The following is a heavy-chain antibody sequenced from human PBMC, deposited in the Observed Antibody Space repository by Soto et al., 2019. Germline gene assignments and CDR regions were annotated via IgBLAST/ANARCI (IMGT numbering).Heavy chain of an antibody. CDR2: IYYSGST. V-gene: IGHV4-30-4*01. D-gene: IGHD3-3*01. Sequence: SETLSLTCTVSGASINSGDSYWSWIRQPPGKGLEWIGYIYYSGSTYYNPSLKSRVSISLDTSKNHFSLRLSSVTAADTAVFYCVRSYDFWSGYFPSRYHDGLDVWGPGIAVTVSS. CDR3: VRSYDFWSGYFPSRYHDGLDV. J-gene: IGHJ6*02. CDR1: GASINSGDSY.